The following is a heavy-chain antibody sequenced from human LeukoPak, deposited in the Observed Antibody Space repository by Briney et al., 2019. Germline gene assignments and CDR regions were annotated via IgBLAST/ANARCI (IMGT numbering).Heavy chain of an antibody. CDR1: GFTFNRYA. J-gene: IGHJ2*01. Sequence: GGSLRLSCAASGFTFNRYAMQWVRQAPGKGLESVAVISYDGGFESYADSVKGRFTISRDNSKNTLYLQMDSLRGDDTAVYYCARDDWYFDLWGRGTLVTVSS. CDR2: ISYDGGFE. V-gene: IGHV3-30*04. CDR3: ARDDWYFDL.